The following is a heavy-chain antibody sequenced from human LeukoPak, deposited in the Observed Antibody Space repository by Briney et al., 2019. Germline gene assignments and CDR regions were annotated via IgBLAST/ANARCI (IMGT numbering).Heavy chain of an antibody. CDR2: IIPIIGTA. V-gene: IGHV1-69*05. Sequence: SVKVSCKASGGTFSSYAISWVRQAPGQGLEWMGRIIPIIGTANYAQKFQGRVTITTDESTSTAYMELSSLRSEDTAVYYCARERQGLGYCSGGSCFDAFDIWGQGTMVTVSS. J-gene: IGHJ3*02. D-gene: IGHD2-15*01. CDR3: ARERQGLGYCSGGSCFDAFDI. CDR1: GGTFSSYA.